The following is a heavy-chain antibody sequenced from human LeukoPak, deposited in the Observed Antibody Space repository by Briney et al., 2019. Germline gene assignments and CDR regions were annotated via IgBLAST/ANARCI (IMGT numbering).Heavy chain of an antibody. D-gene: IGHD3-22*01. V-gene: IGHV3-48*03. Sequence: PGGSLILSCAASGFTFSSYEMNWVRQAPGKGPEWVPYISSSGSTIYYADSVKGRFTISRDNGKNSLYLQMNSLRAEDTAVYYCATQRGTDYYDSSCYFDAFDIWGQGTMVTVSS. CDR3: ATQRGTDYYDSSCYFDAFDI. J-gene: IGHJ3*02. CDR1: GFTFSSYE. CDR2: ISSSGSTI.